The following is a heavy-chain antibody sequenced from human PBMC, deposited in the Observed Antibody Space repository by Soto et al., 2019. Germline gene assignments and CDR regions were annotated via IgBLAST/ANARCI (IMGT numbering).Heavy chain of an antibody. V-gene: IGHV1-3*01. D-gene: IGHD5-18*01. Sequence: QVQLVQSGAEVKKPGASVKVSCKASGYTFTSYAMHWVRQAPGQRLEWMGWINAGNGNTKYSQKFQGRVTITRDTSXXTAYMELSSLRSEDTAVYYCASGYSYGYYYYGMDVWGQGTTVTVSS. J-gene: IGHJ6*02. CDR1: GYTFTSYA. CDR2: INAGNGNT. CDR3: ASGYSYGYYYYGMDV.